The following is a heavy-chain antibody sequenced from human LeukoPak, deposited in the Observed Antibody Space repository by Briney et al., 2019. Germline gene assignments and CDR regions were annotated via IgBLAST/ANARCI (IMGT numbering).Heavy chain of an antibody. CDR3: ARLYYYDSSGYFRFYAFDI. D-gene: IGHD3-22*01. CDR1: GYTFISYG. CDR2: ISAYNGNT. V-gene: IGHV1-18*01. Sequence: ASVKVSCKASGYTFISYGISWVRQAPGQGLEWMGWISAYNGNTNYAQKLQGRVTMTTDTSTSTAYMELRSLRSDDTAVYYCARLYYYDSSGYFRFYAFDIWGQGTMVTVSS. J-gene: IGHJ3*02.